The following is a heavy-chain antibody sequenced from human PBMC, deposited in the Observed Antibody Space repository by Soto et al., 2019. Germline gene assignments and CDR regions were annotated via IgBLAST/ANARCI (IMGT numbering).Heavy chain of an antibody. D-gene: IGHD3-10*01. CDR1: GFTFSSYA. CDR3: AKDSLLWFGELFVRYFDY. J-gene: IGHJ4*02. Sequence: GGSLRLSCAASGFTFSSYAMSWVRQAPGKGLEWVSAISGSGGSTYYADSVKGRFTISRDNSKNTLYLQMNSLRAEDTAVYYCAKDSLLWFGELFVRYFDYWGQGTLVTVSS. V-gene: IGHV3-23*01. CDR2: ISGSGGST.